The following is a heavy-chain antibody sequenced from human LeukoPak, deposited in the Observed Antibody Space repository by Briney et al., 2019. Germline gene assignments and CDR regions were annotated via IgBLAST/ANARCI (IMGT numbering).Heavy chain of an antibody. CDR3: PFSYVWGSYRALDY. D-gene: IGHD3-16*02. J-gene: IGHJ4*02. V-gene: IGHV3-30*02. CDR1: GFTFSSYG. CDR2: IRYDGSNK. Sequence: GGSLRLSCAASGFTFSSYGMHWVRQAPGKGLEWVAFIRYDGSNKYYADSVKGRFTISRDNSKNTLYLQMNSLRAEDTAVYYCPFSYVWGSYRALDYWGQGTLVTVSS.